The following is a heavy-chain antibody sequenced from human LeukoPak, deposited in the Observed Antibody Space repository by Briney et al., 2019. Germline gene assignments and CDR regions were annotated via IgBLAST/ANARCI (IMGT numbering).Heavy chain of an antibody. CDR3: ATISVASGVHY. CDR1: GFSFSSYA. V-gene: IGHV3-23*01. Sequence: PGGSLRLSCAASGFSFSSYAMAWVRQAPGKGLVWVSTISANGGTTYYADSVKGRFTISRDNSKNTLYVQMSSLGADDTAVYYCATISVASGVHYWGQGTLVTVSS. J-gene: IGHJ4*02. CDR2: ISANGGTT. D-gene: IGHD6-19*01.